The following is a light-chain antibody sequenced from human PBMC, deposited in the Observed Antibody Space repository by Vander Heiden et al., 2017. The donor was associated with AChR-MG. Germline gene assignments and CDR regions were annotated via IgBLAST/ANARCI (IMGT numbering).Light chain of an antibody. CDR2: SNT. Sequence: QSVLTQPPSVSGAPGQRVTIPCAGSSSNIGAGFHVHWYQHLPGAAPKLLIYSNTIRPSGVPDRFSGSKSGTSASLAITGLQAEDEADYYCQSYDSTLSGFWVFGGGTKLTVL. CDR3: QSYDSTLSGFWV. J-gene: IGLJ3*02. V-gene: IGLV1-40*01. CDR1: SSNIGAGFH.